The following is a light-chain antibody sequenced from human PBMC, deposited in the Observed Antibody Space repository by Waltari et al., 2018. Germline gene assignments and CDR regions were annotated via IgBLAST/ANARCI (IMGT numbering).Light chain of an antibody. Sequence: DIVMTQSPDSLAVSLGERATINCKSSQSVLYSSNNKNYLAWYQQKPGQPPKLLIYWAATRESGVPDRFSGSGSGPDFTLTISSMQAEDVAVYYSQQYYSTPLTFGGGTKVEIK. CDR3: QQYYSTPLT. J-gene: IGKJ4*01. CDR1: QSVLYSSNNKNY. V-gene: IGKV4-1*01. CDR2: WAA.